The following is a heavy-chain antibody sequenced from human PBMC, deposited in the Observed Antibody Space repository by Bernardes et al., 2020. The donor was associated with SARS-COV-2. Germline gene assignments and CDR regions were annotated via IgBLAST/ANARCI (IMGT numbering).Heavy chain of an antibody. CDR3: AKGPYSINVFADY. D-gene: IGHD4-4*01. CDR1: GFTFSTYA. J-gene: IGHJ4*02. CDR2: ISDGGDST. V-gene: IGHV3-23*01. Sequence: VGSLRLSCAASGFTFSTYAMGWVRQAPGKGLEWVSVISDGGDSTYYADSVKGRFTISRDNSKNTMFLQMNSLRAEDTAVYYCAKGPYSINVFADYWGQGTLVTVSS.